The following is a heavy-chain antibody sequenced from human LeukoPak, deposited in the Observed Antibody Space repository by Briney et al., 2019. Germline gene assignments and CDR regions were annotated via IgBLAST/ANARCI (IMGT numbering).Heavy chain of an antibody. CDR2: ISAYNGNT. V-gene: IGHV1-18*01. Sequence: GASVKVSCKASGYTFTSYGIGWVRQAPGQGLEWMGWISAYNGNTNYAQKLQGRVTMTTDTSTSTAYMELRSLRSDDTAVYYCARDGGYCSSTSCYPRAFDIWGQGTMVTVSS. CDR1: GYTFTSYG. J-gene: IGHJ3*02. D-gene: IGHD2-2*01. CDR3: ARDGGYCSSTSCYPRAFDI.